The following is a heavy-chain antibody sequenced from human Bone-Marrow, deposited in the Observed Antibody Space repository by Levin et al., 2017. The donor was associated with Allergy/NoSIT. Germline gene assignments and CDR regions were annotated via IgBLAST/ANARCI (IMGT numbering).Heavy chain of an antibody. D-gene: IGHD6-13*01. CDR1: GFTFSSFS. Sequence: GESLKISCAASGFTFSSFSMNWVRQAPAKGLEWVSSISRDAKYKYYGDSVKGRFTISRDNAKNTVYLQMSSLRAEDTAVYYFARVIAAVGSSLRDYYYALDVWGQGTTVTVSS. J-gene: IGHJ6*02. CDR3: ARVIAAVGSSLRDYYYALDV. V-gene: IGHV3-21*06. CDR2: ISRDAKYK.